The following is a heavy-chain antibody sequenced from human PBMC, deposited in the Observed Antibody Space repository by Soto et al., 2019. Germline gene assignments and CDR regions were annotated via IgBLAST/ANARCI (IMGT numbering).Heavy chain of an antibody. J-gene: IGHJ4*02. V-gene: IGHV3-30*18. CDR3: AKDRYDILTGYYIGGYFDY. CDR1: GFTFSSYG. Sequence: QVQLVESGGGVVQPGRSLRLSCAASGFTFSSYGMHWVRQAPGKGLEWVAVISYDGSNKYYADYVKGRFTISRDNSTNTLYLQMNSLRAEDTAVYYCAKDRYDILTGYYIGGYFDYWGQGTLVTVSS. CDR2: ISYDGSNK. D-gene: IGHD3-9*01.